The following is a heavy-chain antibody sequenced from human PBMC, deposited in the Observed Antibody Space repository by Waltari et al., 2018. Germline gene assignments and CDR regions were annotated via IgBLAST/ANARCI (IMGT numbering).Heavy chain of an antibody. CDR1: GYSISSGYY. V-gene: IGHV4-38-2*02. J-gene: IGHJ4*02. D-gene: IGHD6-19*01. CDR3: AGEGGGAVAGNFDY. CDR2: IYHSGRT. Sequence: QVQLQESGPGLVKPSETLSLTCAVSGYSISSGYYWGWIRQPPGKGLEWIGSIYHSGRTSYHPSPKVRVTIPVDTSKNQFSLKLGPGAAAETAVYYWAGEGGGAVAGNFDYWGQGTLVTVSS.